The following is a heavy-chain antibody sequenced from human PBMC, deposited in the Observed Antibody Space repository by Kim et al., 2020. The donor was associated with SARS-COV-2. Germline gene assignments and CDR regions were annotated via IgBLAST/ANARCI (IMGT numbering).Heavy chain of an antibody. D-gene: IGHD3-10*01. CDR3: AKDELLWFGVGYWYFDL. J-gene: IGHJ2*01. V-gene: IGHV3-23*01. Sequence: GGSLRLSCAASGFTFSSYAMSWVRQAPGKGLEWVSAISGSGGSTYYADSVKGRFTISRDNSKNTLYLQMNSLRAEDTAVYYCAKDELLWFGVGYWYFDLWGRGTLVTVSS. CDR1: GFTFSSYA. CDR2: ISGSGGST.